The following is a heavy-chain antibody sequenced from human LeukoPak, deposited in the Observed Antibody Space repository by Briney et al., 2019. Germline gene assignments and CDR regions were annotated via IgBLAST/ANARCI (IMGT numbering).Heavy chain of an antibody. V-gene: IGHV3-15*07. Sequence: PGGSLRLSCAASGSTVTNAWMNWVRQAPGKGMEWVGRIKSKSDGGTTDYAAAVKGRFTISRDDSRDTLYLQMNSLKCDDTAVYYCTRDPRGDNRRFDPWRQGTLVTVSS. CDR1: GSTVTNAW. D-gene: IGHD3-10*01. J-gene: IGHJ5*02. CDR2: IKSKSDGGTT. CDR3: TRDPRGDNRRFDP.